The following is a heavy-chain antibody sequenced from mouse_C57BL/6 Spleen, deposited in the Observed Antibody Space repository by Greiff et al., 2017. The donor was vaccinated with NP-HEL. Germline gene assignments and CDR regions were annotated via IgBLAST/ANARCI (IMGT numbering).Heavy chain of an antibody. CDR2: IDPETGGT. Sequence: QVQLQQSGAELVRPGASVTLSCKASGYTFTDYEMHWVKQTPVHGLEWIGAIDPETGGTAYNQKFKGKAILTADKSSSTAYMELRSLTSEDSAVYYCTRLGGWLLRGAMDYWGQGTSVTVSS. V-gene: IGHV1-15*01. CDR1: GYTFTDYE. J-gene: IGHJ4*01. CDR3: TRLGGWLLRGAMDY. D-gene: IGHD2-3*01.